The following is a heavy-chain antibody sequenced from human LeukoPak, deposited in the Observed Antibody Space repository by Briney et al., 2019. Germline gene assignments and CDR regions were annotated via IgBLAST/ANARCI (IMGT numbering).Heavy chain of an antibody. CDR3: ARENDYSDPGFDY. CDR1: GGSISSYY. D-gene: IGHD4-17*01. J-gene: IGHJ4*02. Sequence: SETLSLTCTVSGGSISSYYWSWIRQPPGKGLEWIGYIYYSGSTNYNPSLKSRVTISVDTSKNQFSLKLSSVTAADTAVYYCARENDYSDPGFDYWGQGTLVTVSS. V-gene: IGHV4-59*01. CDR2: IYYSGST.